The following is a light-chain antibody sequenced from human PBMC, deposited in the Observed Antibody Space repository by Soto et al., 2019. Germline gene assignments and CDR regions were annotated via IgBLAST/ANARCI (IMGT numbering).Light chain of an antibody. J-gene: IGKJ1*01. CDR3: QHYNSYSEA. V-gene: IGKV1-5*01. CDR1: QSISRW. Sequence: DIQMTQSPSTLPASVGERVTITCRASQSISRWWAWYQQKPGKAPKLLIHDATSLESGVPSRFSGSGSGTEFTLTISSLQPDDFATYYCQHYNSYSEAFGQGTKVDI. CDR2: DAT.